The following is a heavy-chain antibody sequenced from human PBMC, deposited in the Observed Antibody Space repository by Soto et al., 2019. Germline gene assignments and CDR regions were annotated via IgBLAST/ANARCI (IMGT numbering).Heavy chain of an antibody. CDR2: VNPSGGST. V-gene: IGHV1-46*01. CDR1: GYTFTSYY. J-gene: IGHJ6*02. Sequence: GASVKVSCKASGYTFTSYYMHWVRQAPGQGLEWMGIVNPSGGSTSYAQKFQGRVTMTRDTSTSTVYMELSSVTAADTAVYYCACCGSSYYYYYGMDVWGQGTTVTVSS. CDR3: ACCGSSYYYYYGMDV. D-gene: IGHD1-26*01.